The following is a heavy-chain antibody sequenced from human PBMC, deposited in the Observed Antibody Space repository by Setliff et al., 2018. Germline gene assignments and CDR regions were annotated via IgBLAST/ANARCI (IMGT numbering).Heavy chain of an antibody. V-gene: IGHV1-18*01. CDR3: ARVRQGYYDSSGAYYYYGMDV. Sequence: ASVKVSCKASGYTFISYDISWVRQAPGQGLEWMGWISIDDDKTKYAQKFQGRVTMTADTSTSTAYMELSSLRSEDTAVYYCARVRQGYYDSSGAYYYYGMDVWGQGTTVTVSS. J-gene: IGHJ6*02. CDR2: ISIDDDKT. CDR1: GYTFISYD. D-gene: IGHD3-22*01.